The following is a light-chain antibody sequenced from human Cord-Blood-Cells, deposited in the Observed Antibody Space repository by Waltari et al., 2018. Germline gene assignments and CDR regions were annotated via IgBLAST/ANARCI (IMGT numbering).Light chain of an antibody. CDR3: QQHNNCPRT. CDR1: QSVSSN. J-gene: IGKJ1*01. CDR2: GAS. V-gene: IGKV3-15*01. Sequence: ELVMTHSPAPLSVSLGDRASLSCRASQSVSSNLAWYQQKPGQAPRLLIYGASTRATGIPARFSGSGSGTEFTLTISSLQSEDFAVYYCQQHNNCPRTFGQGTKVEIK.